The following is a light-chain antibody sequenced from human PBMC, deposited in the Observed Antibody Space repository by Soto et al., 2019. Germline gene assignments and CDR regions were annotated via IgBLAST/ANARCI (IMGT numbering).Light chain of an antibody. J-gene: IGKJ4*01. V-gene: IGKV3-20*01. Sequence: EIVLTQSPATLSLSPGERATLSCRASQSITSNYLAWYQQKPGQAPRLLIYDASSRATGIPDRFSGSGSGTDFTLTISRLEPEDFAVYYCQQYGSSPGTFGGGTKVDIK. CDR2: DAS. CDR3: QQYGSSPGT. CDR1: QSITSNY.